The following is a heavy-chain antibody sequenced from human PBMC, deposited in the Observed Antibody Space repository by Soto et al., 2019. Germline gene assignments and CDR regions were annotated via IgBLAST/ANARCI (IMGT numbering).Heavy chain of an antibody. CDR2: INPSGGSR. D-gene: IGHD2-15*01. Sequence: ASVKGSCKAAGDTFTNYYIHWVRQAPGQGLEWMGIINPSGGSRSYAQRFQGRVTMTRDTSTSTVSMELSSLKSEDTAVYYCASQGGCYPFCGMDLWG. CDR3: ASQGGCYPFCGMDL. CDR1: GDTFTNYY. V-gene: IGHV1-46*01. J-gene: IGHJ6*02.